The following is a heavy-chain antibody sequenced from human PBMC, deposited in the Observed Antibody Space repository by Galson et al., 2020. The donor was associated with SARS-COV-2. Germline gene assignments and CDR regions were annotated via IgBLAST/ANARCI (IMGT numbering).Heavy chain of an antibody. D-gene: IGHD4-17*01. Sequence: SVKVSCKASGFTFTSSAVQWVRQARGQRLEWIGWIVVGSGNTNYAQKFQERVTITRDMSTSTAYMELSSLRSEDTAVYYCARASYGDYVEGYYYYYYMDVWGKGTTVTVSS. J-gene: IGHJ6*03. CDR3: ARASYGDYVEGYYYYYYMDV. CDR1: GFTFTSSA. CDR2: IVVGSGNT. V-gene: IGHV1-58*01.